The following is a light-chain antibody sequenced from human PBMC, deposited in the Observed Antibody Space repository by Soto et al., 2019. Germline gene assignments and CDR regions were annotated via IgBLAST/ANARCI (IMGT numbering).Light chain of an antibody. J-gene: IGLJ2*01. CDR1: TYGFETYNR. CDR3: TSFAATNNLGV. CDR2: EGS. Sequence: QSALTQPASMSGSPGQSITISCSGTTYGFETYNRVSWYQQHPGKAPKILIYEGSKRPSGVSNRFSGSKSGNTASLTISGLQAEDEADYFCTSFAATNNLGVFGGGTKLTVL. V-gene: IGLV2-23*01.